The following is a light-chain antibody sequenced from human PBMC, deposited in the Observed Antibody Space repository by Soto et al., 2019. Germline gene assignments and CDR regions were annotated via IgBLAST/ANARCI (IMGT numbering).Light chain of an antibody. V-gene: IGKV1-5*01. CDR2: DAS. CDR3: QQYNSYWGT. CDR1: QSISSW. J-gene: IGKJ1*01. Sequence: DIQMTQSPSTLSASVGDRVTITCRASQSISSWLAWYQQKPGKAPKLLIYDASSLESGVPSRFSGSGSGTELTLTISSLQPDDFATYYCQQYNSYWGTFGQGTKVDIK.